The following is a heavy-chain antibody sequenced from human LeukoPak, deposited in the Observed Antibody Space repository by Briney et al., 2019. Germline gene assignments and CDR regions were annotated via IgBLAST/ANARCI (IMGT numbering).Heavy chain of an antibody. V-gene: IGHV4-59*01. CDR2: IYYSGST. CDR1: GGSISSYY. Sequence: KPSETLSLTCTVSGGSISSYYWSWIRQPPGKGLEWIGYIYYSGSTSYNPSLKSRVTISVDTSKNQFSLKLSSVTAADTAVYYCARGSMVRGVTGLYYYYMDVWGKGTTVTVSS. D-gene: IGHD3-10*01. CDR3: ARGSMVRGVTGLYYYYMDV. J-gene: IGHJ6*03.